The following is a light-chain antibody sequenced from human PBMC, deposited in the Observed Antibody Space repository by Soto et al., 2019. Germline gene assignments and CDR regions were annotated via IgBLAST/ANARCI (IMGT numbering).Light chain of an antibody. CDR1: SSDVGGYNY. Sequence: QSVLTQPASVSGSPGQSITISCTGSSSDVGGYNYVSWYQQHPGKAPKLMIYDVSNRPSGIFDRFSGSKSGNTASLTISGLQAEDEADYYCNSYTSSNTYVFGTGTKVTVL. CDR2: DVS. CDR3: NSYTSSNTYV. V-gene: IGLV2-14*01. J-gene: IGLJ1*01.